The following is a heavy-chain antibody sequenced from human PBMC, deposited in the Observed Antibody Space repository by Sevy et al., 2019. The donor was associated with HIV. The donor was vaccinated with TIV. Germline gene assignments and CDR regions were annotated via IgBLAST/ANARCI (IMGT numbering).Heavy chain of an antibody. V-gene: IGHV5-51*01. D-gene: IGHD2-2*02. J-gene: IGHJ4*02. CDR3: ARHDPVGYCSSTSCYSGDY. CDR2: IYPGDSDT. Sequence: GESLKISCKGSGYSFTSYWIGWVRQMPGKGLEWMGIIYPGDSDTRYRPSFQGQVTISADKSISTAYLQWSSLKASDTAKYYCARHDPVGYCSSTSCYSGDYWGQGTLVTVSS. CDR1: GYSFTSYW.